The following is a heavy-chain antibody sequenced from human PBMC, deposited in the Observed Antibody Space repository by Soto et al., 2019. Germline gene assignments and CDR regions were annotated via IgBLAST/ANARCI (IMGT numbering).Heavy chain of an antibody. J-gene: IGHJ2*01. Sequence: QVQLQQWGAGLLKPSETLSLTCAVYGGSFSGYYWSWIRQPPGKGLEWIGEINHSGSTNYNPSLKSRVTISVDTSKNQFSLKLSSVTAADTAVYYCARWGIAAGGYFDLWGRGTLVTVSS. V-gene: IGHV4-34*01. CDR2: INHSGST. D-gene: IGHD6-13*01. CDR3: ARWGIAAGGYFDL. CDR1: GGSFSGYY.